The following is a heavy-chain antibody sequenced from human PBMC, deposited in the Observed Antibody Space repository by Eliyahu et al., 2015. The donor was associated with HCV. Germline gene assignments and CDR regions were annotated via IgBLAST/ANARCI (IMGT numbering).Heavy chain of an antibody. J-gene: IGHJ3*02. CDR1: GFTFSSYA. D-gene: IGHD2-2*01. V-gene: IGHV3-23*01. CDR3: AKVLRRGRSTSSWLPGDAFDI. CDR2: ISGIDGTT. Sequence: EVQLLQSGGGLVQPGGSLRLXCEASGFTFSSYAXANXVRQAPGKGLGWVXSISGIDGTTYHADSVKGRFTVSRDNSRNTVYLQTNSLRVEDTAMYYCAKVLRRGRSTSSWLPGDAFDIWGRGTLVTVSS.